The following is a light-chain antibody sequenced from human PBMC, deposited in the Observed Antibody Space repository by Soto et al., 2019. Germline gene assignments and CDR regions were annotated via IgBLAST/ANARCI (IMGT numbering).Light chain of an antibody. V-gene: IGLV2-23*01. CDR1: SSDVGSYNL. CDR3: CSYAGRSNVVA. Sequence: QSVLSQPASVSGSPGQSITISCTGSSSDVGSYNLVSWYQHHPGKAPKLMIYEGSKRPSGVSNRFFGSNSSNTASLTISGLQTGDEADYYGCSYAGRSNVVAFGGGTQLTVL. J-gene: IGLJ2*01. CDR2: EGS.